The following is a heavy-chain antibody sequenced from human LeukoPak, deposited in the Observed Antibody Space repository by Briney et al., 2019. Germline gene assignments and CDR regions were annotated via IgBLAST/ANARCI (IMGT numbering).Heavy chain of an antibody. CDR2: ISAYNGNT. CDR3: ARVRTGYIFRGFDY. V-gene: IGHV1-18*01. D-gene: IGHD3/OR15-3a*01. CDR1: DYTFTSYG. J-gene: IGHJ4*02. Sequence: RASVKVSCKASDYTFTSYGISWVRQAPGQGLEWMGWISAYNGNTNYAQKLQGRVTMTTDTSTSTAYMELRSLRSDDTAVYYCARVRTGYIFRGFDYWGQGTLVTVSS.